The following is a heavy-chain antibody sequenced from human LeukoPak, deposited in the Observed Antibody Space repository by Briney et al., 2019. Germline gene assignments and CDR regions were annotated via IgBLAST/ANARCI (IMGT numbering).Heavy chain of an antibody. CDR2: IHYSGST. CDR3: ARTLSEYSSSSLGY. CDR1: GGSISSYY. D-gene: IGHD6-6*01. Sequence: SETLSLTCTVSGGSISSYYWSWIRQPPGKGLEGIGYIHYSGSTNYNPSLKSRVTISVDTSKNQFSLKLSSVTAADTAVYYCARTLSEYSSSSLGYWGQGTLVTVSS. J-gene: IGHJ4*02. V-gene: IGHV4-59*01.